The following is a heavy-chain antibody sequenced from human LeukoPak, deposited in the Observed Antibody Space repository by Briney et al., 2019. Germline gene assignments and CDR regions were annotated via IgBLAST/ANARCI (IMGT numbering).Heavy chain of an antibody. CDR1: GGSFSGYY. CDR2: INHSGST. Sequence: PSETLSLTCAVYGGSFSGYYWSWIRQPPGKGLEWIGEINHSGSTNYNPSLKSRVTISVDTSKNQFSLKLSSVTAADTAVYYCARGGQWLGALYWGQGTLVTVPS. J-gene: IGHJ4*02. CDR3: ARGGQWLGALY. D-gene: IGHD6-19*01. V-gene: IGHV4-34*01.